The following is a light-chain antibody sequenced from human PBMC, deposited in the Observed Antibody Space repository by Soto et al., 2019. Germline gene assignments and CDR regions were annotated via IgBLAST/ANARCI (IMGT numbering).Light chain of an antibody. J-gene: IGLJ2*01. CDR2: EGS. Sequence: QSALTQPASVSGSPGQSITISCTGTSSDVGSYNLVSWYQQHLGKAPKLMIHEGSKRPSGVSNRFSGSKSGNTASLTISGLQAEDEADYYCCSYAGSNTSVVFGGGTKLTVL. CDR3: CSYAGSNTSVV. V-gene: IGLV2-23*01. CDR1: SSDVGSYNL.